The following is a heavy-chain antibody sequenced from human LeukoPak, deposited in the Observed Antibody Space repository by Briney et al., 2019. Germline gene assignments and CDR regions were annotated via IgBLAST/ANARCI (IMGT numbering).Heavy chain of an antibody. CDR3: AREGGLGYCSSTSCRYYGMDV. CDR1: GFTFSDYY. CDR2: ISSSGSTV. D-gene: IGHD2-2*01. V-gene: IGHV3-11*01. Sequence: GSLRLSCAASGFTFSDYYMSWIRQAPGKGLEWVSYISSSGSTVYYADSVKGRFTISRDNAKNSLYLQMNSLRAEDTAVYYCAREGGLGYCSSTSCRYYGMDVWGQGTTVTVSS. J-gene: IGHJ6*02.